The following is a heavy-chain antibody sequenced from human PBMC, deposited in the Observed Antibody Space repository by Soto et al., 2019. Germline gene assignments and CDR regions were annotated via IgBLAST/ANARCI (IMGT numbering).Heavy chain of an antibody. V-gene: IGHV4-39*01. J-gene: IGHJ6*03. Sequence: SDTLSLSWTVSGGSISSSRYYGGWIRQPPVKGLEWIGSIYYSGSTYYNPSLKSRVTISVDTSKNQFSLKLSSVTAADTAVYYCARHSLAGSRRRWFESQTPIDAWGKGTTVT. CDR1: GGSISSSRYY. CDR3: ARHSLAGSRRRWFESQTPIDA. CDR2: IYYSGST. D-gene: IGHD3-10*01.